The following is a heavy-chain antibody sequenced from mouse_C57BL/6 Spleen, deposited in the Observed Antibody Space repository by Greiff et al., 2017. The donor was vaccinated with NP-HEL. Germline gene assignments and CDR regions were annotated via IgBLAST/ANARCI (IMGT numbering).Heavy chain of an antibody. D-gene: IGHD2-3*01. J-gene: IGHJ4*01. CDR1: GFTFSDYY. V-gene: IGHV5-16*01. Sequence: EVKLMESEGGLVQPGSSMKLSCTASGFTFSDYYMAWVRQVPEKGLEWVANINYDGSSTYYLDSLKSRFIISRDNAKNILYLQMSSLKSEDTATYYCARGWLLYAMDYWGQGTSVTVSS. CDR2: INYDGSST. CDR3: ARGWLLYAMDY.